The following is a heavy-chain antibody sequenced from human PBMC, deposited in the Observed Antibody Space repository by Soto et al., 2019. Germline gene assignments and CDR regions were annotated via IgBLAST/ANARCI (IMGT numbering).Heavy chain of an antibody. Sequence: QVQLVESGGGVVQPGTSLRLSCVGSGFTFRSYVIHWVRQAPGKGLEWVALTSYDGSNNFYGDSVKGRLTISRHNSRKTVELQMDSLRFEDTALYYCARWGTTGGLDVWGQGTLVSVSS. CDR3: ARWGTTGGLDV. CDR2: TSYDGSNN. D-gene: IGHD3-16*01. CDR1: GFTFRSYV. V-gene: IGHV3-33*05. J-gene: IGHJ4*02.